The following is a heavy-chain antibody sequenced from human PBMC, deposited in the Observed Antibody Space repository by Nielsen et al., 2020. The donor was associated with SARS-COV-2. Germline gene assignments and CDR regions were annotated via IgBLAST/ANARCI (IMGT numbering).Heavy chain of an antibody. CDR3: ARENSYSSSWYHRYNWFDP. CDR1: GYTFTSYA. V-gene: IGHV7-4-1*02. CDR2: INTNTGNP. D-gene: IGHD6-13*01. J-gene: IGHJ5*02. Sequence: ASVKVSCKASGYTFTSYAMNWVRQAPGQGLEWMGWINTNTGNPTYAQGFTGRFVFSLDTSVSTAYPQISSLKAEDTAVYYCARENSYSSSWYHRYNWFDPWGQGTLVTVSS.